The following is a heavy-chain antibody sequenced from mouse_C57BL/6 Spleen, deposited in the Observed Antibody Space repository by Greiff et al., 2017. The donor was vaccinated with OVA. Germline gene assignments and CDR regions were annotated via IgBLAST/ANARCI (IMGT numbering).Heavy chain of an antibody. CDR1: GYTFTDYY. D-gene: IGHD3-3*01. CDR3: AREEGLYAMDY. V-gene: IGHV1-26*01. CDR2: INPNNGGT. Sequence: VQLQQSGPELVKPGASVKISCKASGYTFTDYYMNWVKQSHGKSLEWIGDINPNNGGTSYNQKFKGKATLTVDKSSSTAYMELRSLTYEDSAVYYCAREEGLYAMDYWGQGTSVTVSS. J-gene: IGHJ4*01.